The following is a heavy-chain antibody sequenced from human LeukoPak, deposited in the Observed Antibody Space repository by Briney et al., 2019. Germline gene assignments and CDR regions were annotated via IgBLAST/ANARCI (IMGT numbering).Heavy chain of an antibody. J-gene: IGHJ3*02. D-gene: IGHD3-22*01. Sequence: GGSLRLSCAASGFTFSSYSMNWVRQAPGKGLEWVSSISSSSSYIYYADSVKGRFTISRDNAKNSLYLQMNNLRAEDAAVYYCAREGYYYDSSGYYDAFDIWGQGTMVTVSS. CDR3: AREGYYYDSSGYYDAFDI. CDR2: ISSSSSYI. CDR1: GFTFSSYS. V-gene: IGHV3-21*01.